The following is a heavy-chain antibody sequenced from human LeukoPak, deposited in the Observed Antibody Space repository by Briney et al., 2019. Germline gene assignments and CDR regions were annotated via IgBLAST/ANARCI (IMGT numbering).Heavy chain of an antibody. CDR2: MNPNSGNT. V-gene: IGHV1-8*02. J-gene: IGHJ6*03. CDR3: ARGTYGSGSYSRRYYYYYMDV. CDR1: GYTFTGYY. Sequence: ASVKVSCKASGYTFTGYYMHWVRQAPGQGLEGMGWMNPNSGNTGYAQKFQGRVTMTRNTSISTAYMELSSLRSEDTAVYYCARGTYGSGSYSRRYYYYYMDVWGKGTTVTISS. D-gene: IGHD3-10*01.